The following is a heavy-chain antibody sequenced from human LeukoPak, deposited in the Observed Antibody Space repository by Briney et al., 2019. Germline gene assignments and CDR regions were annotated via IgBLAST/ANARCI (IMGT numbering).Heavy chain of an antibody. Sequence: GGSLRLSCAASRFTFSNYTMNWVRQAPGKGLEWVSSISSSSSYIYYADSVKGRFTISRDNAKNSLYLQMNSLRAEDTAVYYCARVIVATYYFDYWGQGTLVTVSS. CDR3: ARVIVATYYFDY. CDR2: ISSSSSYI. J-gene: IGHJ4*02. V-gene: IGHV3-21*01. D-gene: IGHD5-12*01. CDR1: RFTFSNYT.